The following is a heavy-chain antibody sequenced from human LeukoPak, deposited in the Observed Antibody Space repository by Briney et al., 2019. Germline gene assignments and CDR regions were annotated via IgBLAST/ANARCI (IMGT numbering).Heavy chain of an antibody. CDR2: IYSGGST. CDR3: ARDYYDSSGYYYAYFQY. CDR1: GFTVSSNY. Sequence: GGSLRLSCAASGFTVSSNYMSWVRQAPGKGLEWVSVIYSGGSTYYADSVKGRFTISRDNSKNTLYLQMNSLRAEDTAVYYCARDYYDSSGYYYAYFQYWGQGTLVTVSS. V-gene: IGHV3-53*01. J-gene: IGHJ1*01. D-gene: IGHD3-22*01.